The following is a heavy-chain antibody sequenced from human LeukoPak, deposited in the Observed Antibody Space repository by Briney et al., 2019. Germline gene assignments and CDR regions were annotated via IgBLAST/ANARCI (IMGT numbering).Heavy chain of an antibody. Sequence: GGSLRLSCTASGFTFGDYAMSWFRQAPGKGLEWVGFIRSKAYGGTTEYAASVEGRFTISRDDSKSIAYLQMNSLKTEDTAVYYCTRGDLPRIVGAVLFDYWGQGTLVTVSS. D-gene: IGHD1-26*01. V-gene: IGHV3-49*03. CDR3: TRGDLPRIVGAVLFDY. CDR1: GFTFGDYA. J-gene: IGHJ4*02. CDR2: IRSKAYGGTT.